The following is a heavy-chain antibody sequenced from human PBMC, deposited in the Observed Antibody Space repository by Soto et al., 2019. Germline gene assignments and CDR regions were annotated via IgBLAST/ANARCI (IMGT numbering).Heavy chain of an antibody. CDR2: ISSSSTYI. Sequence: GGSLRLSCAASGFTSSSYSMDWVRQAPGKGLEWVSSISSSSTYIHYADLVKGRFTISRDNAKNSLYLQMNSLSAEDTAVYYCASQTSGYYYYGMDVWGQGTTVTVSS. CDR3: ASQTSGYYYYGMDV. CDR1: GFTSSSYS. J-gene: IGHJ6*02. V-gene: IGHV3-21*01.